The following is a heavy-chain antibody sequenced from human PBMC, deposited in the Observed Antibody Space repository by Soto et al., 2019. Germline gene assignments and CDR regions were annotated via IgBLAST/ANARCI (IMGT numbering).Heavy chain of an antibody. CDR1: GGSISSGGYY. CDR2: IYYSGST. CDR3: AREAHCSGGSCYGLNWFDP. Sequence: SETLSLTCTVSGGSISSGGYYWSWIRQHPGKGLEWIGYIYYSGSTYYNPSLKSRVTISVDTSKNQFSLKLSSVTAADTAVYYCAREAHCSGGSCYGLNWFDPWGQGTLVTVSS. J-gene: IGHJ5*02. D-gene: IGHD2-15*01. V-gene: IGHV4-31*03.